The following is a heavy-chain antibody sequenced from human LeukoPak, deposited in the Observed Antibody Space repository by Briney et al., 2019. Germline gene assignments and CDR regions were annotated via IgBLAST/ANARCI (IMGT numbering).Heavy chain of an antibody. Sequence: SETLFLTCNVSGGSISGNTYFWGWIRRPPGKGLEWIGSIRYSGSTYYNPSLKSRVTIPVDTSKNQFSLNLSSLTAADTAVYYCATSDTVSTYNWFDPWGQGTLVTVS. J-gene: IGHJ5*02. V-gene: IGHV4-39*01. D-gene: IGHD5/OR15-5a*01. CDR1: GGSISGNTYF. CDR2: IRYSGST. CDR3: ATSDTVSTYNWFDP.